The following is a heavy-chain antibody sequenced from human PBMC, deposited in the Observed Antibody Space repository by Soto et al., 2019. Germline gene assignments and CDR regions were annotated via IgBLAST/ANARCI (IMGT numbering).Heavy chain of an antibody. CDR3: ARKGYYYDSSGYFGHFYFDY. J-gene: IGHJ4*02. CDR1: GXSISSYY. CDR2: IYYSGST. V-gene: IGHV4-59*01. D-gene: IGHD3-22*01. Sequence: SATLSLTCTVSGXSISSYYWSWIRQPPGKGLEWIGYIYYSGSTNYNPSLKSRVTISVDTSKNQFSLKLSSVTAADTAVYYCARKGYYYDSSGYFGHFYFDYWGQGTLVTVSS.